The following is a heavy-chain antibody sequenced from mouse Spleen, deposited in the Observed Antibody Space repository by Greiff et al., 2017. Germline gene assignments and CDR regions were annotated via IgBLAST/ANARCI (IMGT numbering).Heavy chain of an antibody. CDR2: INPYNGGT. J-gene: IGHJ1*03. V-gene: IGHV1-19*01. CDR3: AREYYGSSHWYFDV. D-gene: IGHD1-1*01. Sequence: VQLQQSGPVLVKPGASVKMSCKASGYTFTDYYMNWVKQSHGKSLEWIGVINPYNGGTSYNQKFKGKATLTVDKSSSTAYMELNSLTSEDSAVYYCAREYYGSSHWYFDVWGTGTTVTVSS. CDR1: GYTFTDYY.